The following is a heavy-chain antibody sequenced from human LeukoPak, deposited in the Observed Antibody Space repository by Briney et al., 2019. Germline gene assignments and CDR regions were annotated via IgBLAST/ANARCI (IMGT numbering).Heavy chain of an antibody. D-gene: IGHD1-26*01. Sequence: GGSLRLSCAASGFTVSSNYMSWVRQAPGKGLEWVSSISSSSYIYYADSVKGRFTISRDNAKNSLYLQMNSLRAEDTAVYYCARDRGSYPYYYGMDVWSQGTTVTVSS. J-gene: IGHJ6*02. CDR1: GFTVSSNY. CDR3: ARDRGSYPYYYGMDV. CDR2: ISSSSYI. V-gene: IGHV3-69-1*01.